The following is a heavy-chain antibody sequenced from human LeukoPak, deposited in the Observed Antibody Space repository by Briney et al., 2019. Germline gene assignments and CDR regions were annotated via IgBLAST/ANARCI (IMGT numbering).Heavy chain of an antibody. V-gene: IGHV4-34*01. CDR3: ARTTGQYSSSWYWY. CDR1: GGSFSGYY. J-gene: IGHJ4*02. Sequence: SETLSLTCAVYGGSFSGYYWGWIRQPPGKGLEWIGEINHSGSTNYNPSLKSRVTISVDTSKNQFSLKLSSVTAADTAVYYCARTTGQYSSSWYWYWGQGTLVTVSS. CDR2: INHSGST. D-gene: IGHD6-13*01.